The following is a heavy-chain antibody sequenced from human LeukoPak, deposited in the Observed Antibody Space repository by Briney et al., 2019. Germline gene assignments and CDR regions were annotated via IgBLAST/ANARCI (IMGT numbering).Heavy chain of an antibody. CDR2: IIPNNGNT. J-gene: IGHJ4*02. Sequence: GASVKVSCRASGCSFPNYGIAWVRQAPGQGLEWMGWIIPNNGNTYYARNLQGRVTMTTDTSTSTVYMEVRSLRSDDTAIYFCARDGYFDYWGPGTLVTVSS. CDR1: GCSFPNYG. D-gene: IGHD3-22*01. V-gene: IGHV1-18*01. CDR3: ARDGYFDY.